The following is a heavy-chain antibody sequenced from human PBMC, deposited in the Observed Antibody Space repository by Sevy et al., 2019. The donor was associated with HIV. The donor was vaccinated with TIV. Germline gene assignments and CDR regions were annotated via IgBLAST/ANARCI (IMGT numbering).Heavy chain of an antibody. CDR2: IFTTGTT. D-gene: IGHD3-3*01. Sequence: SETLSLTCTVSGGSISPYSRSWIRQPAGKGLEWIGRIFTTGTTNYNPSLKSRVTMSLDTSKNQFSLELSSVTAADTAVYYCARDYYAKHYEYWGQGTLVTVSS. J-gene: IGHJ4*02. V-gene: IGHV4-4*07. CDR3: ARDYYAKHYEY. CDR1: GGSISPYS.